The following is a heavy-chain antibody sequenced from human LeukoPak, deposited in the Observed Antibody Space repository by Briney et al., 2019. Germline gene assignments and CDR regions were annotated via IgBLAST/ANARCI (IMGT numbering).Heavy chain of an antibody. D-gene: IGHD1-26*01. CDR3: AKIMGATDHDY. CDR1: GFTFSGFG. J-gene: IGHJ4*02. V-gene: IGHV3-23*01. Sequence: PGGSLRLSCAASGFTFSGFGMTWVRQAPGKGLKWVSGISGSGSSTYYADSVKGRFTISRDNSKNTVYLQMNSLRADDTAVYYCAKIMGATDHDYWGQGTLVTVSS. CDR2: ISGSGSST.